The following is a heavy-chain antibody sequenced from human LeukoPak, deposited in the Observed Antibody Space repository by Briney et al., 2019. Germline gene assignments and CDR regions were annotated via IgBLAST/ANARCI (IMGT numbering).Heavy chain of an antibody. J-gene: IGHJ5*02. CDR2: INHSGST. V-gene: IGHV4-34*01. Sequence: PSETLSRTCAVYGGSFSGYYWSWIRQPPGKGLEWIGEINHSGSTNYNPSLKSRVTISVDTSKNQFSLKLSSVTAADTAVYYCARGYRIVVVPAAIDWFDPWGQGTLVTVSS. D-gene: IGHD2-2*02. CDR1: GGSFSGYY. CDR3: ARGYRIVVVPAAIDWFDP.